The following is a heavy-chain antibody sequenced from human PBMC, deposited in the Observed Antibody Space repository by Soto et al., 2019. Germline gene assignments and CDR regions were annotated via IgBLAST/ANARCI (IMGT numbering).Heavy chain of an antibody. CDR1: GGSISSYY. J-gene: IGHJ5*02. Sequence: SETLSLTCTVSGGSISSYYWSWIRQPPGKGLEWIGYIYYSGSTNYNPSLKSRVTISVDTSKNQFSLKLSSVTAADTAVYYCARTLVCIGYYGSNWFDPWGQGTLVTVSS. CDR3: ARTLVCIGYYGSNWFDP. CDR2: IYYSGST. D-gene: IGHD3-22*01. V-gene: IGHV4-59*01.